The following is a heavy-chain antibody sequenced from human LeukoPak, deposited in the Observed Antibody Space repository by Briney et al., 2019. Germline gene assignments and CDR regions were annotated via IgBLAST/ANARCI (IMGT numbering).Heavy chain of an antibody. CDR1: GGSISSYY. V-gene: IGHV4-59*08. CDR2: IYYSGST. J-gene: IGHJ4*02. Sequence: SETLSLTCTVSGGSISSYYWSWIRQPPGKGLEWIGYIYYSGSTNYNPSLKSRVIISVDTSKNQFSLKLSSVTAADTAVYYCARWGYYFDYWGQGTLVTVSS. CDR3: ARWGYYFDY. D-gene: IGHD3-16*01.